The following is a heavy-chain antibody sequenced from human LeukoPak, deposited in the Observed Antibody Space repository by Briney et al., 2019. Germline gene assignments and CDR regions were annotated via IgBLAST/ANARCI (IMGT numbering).Heavy chain of an antibody. V-gene: IGHV3-48*01. J-gene: IGHJ4*02. CDR2: ISSSSSTI. Sequence: GGSLRLSCAASGFTFSNYNMNWVRQAPGKGLEWVSYISSSSSTIYYADSVKGRFTISRDNAKDSLYLQMNSLRAEDTAVYYCARDRSSGYSYTTDYWSQGTLVTVSS. CDR3: ARDRSSGYSYTTDY. CDR1: GFTFSNYN. D-gene: IGHD3-22*01.